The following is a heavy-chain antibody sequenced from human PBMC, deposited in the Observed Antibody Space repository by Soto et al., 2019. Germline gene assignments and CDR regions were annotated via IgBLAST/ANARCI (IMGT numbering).Heavy chain of an antibody. CDR2: ITGSGGIT. Sequence: GXLRLSCASSGFTFSSNAMSWVRQAPGKGLEWVSGITGSGGITDYADSVKGRFTISRDNSRNTVYLQMTYLRVEDTAVYLCAKHTTFYYDSTGPGDYFDYWGQGTLVTVSS. D-gene: IGHD3-22*01. V-gene: IGHV3-23*01. CDR1: GFTFSSNA. J-gene: IGHJ4*02. CDR3: AKHTTFYYDSTGPGDYFDY.